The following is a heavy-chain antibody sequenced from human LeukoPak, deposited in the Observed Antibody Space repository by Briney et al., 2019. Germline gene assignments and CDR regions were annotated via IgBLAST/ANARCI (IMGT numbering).Heavy chain of an antibody. CDR3: ARQAVVVVAATLNWFDP. D-gene: IGHD2-15*01. J-gene: IGHJ5*02. CDR1: GYSISSGYY. V-gene: IGHV4-38-2*01. Sequence: PSETLSLTCAVSGYSISSGYYWGWIRQPPGKGLEWIGSIYHSGSTYYNPSLKSRVTISLDTSKNQFSLKLSSVTAADTAVYYCARQAVVVVAATLNWFDPWGQGTLVTVSS. CDR2: IYHSGST.